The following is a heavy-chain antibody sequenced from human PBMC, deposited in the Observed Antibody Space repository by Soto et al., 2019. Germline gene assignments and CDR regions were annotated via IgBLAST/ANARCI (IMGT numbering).Heavy chain of an antibody. Sequence: SETLSLTCTVSGGSISSGGYYWSWIRQHPGKGLEWIGYVYYSGSTYYNPSLKSRVTLSVDTSKNQFSLTLTSVTAADTAVYYCARHSGAPSSSPYYFDSWGQGTLVTVSS. J-gene: IGHJ4*02. V-gene: IGHV4-31*03. CDR3: ARHSGAPSSSPYYFDS. CDR2: VYYSGST. D-gene: IGHD3-10*01. CDR1: GGSISSGGYY.